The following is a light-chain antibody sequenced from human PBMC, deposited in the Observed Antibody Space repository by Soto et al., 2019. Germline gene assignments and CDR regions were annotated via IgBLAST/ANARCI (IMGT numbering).Light chain of an antibody. CDR3: CSYAGSYILV. CDR2: DVI. J-gene: IGLJ2*01. Sequence: QSALTQPRSLSGSPGQSVTISCSGTSSDVGGYNFVSWYQQYPGKAPKLLIYDVIKRPSGVPDRFSGSKSGNTASLTISGLQAEDEADYYCCSYAGSYILVFGGGTKLTVL. CDR1: SSDVGGYNF. V-gene: IGLV2-11*01.